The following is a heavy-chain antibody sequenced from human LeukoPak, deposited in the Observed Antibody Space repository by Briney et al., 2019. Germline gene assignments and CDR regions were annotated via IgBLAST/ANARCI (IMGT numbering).Heavy chain of an antibody. D-gene: IGHD2-2*02. V-gene: IGHV4-59*12. CDR2: IYYSGST. Sequence: SETLSLTCTVSGGSISSYYWSWIRQPPGKGLEWIGYIYYSGSTNYNPSLKSRVAISVDTSKNQFSLKLSSVTAADTAVYYCARDICSSTSCYTGMWRWFDPWGQGTLVTVSS. CDR3: ARDICSSTSCYTGMWRWFDP. CDR1: GGSISSYY. J-gene: IGHJ5*02.